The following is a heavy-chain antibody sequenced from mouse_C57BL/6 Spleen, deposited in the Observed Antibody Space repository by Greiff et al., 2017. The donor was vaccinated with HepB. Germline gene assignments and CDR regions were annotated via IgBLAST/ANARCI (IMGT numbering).Heavy chain of an antibody. Sequence: EVKLVESEGGLVQPGSSMKLSCTASGFTFSDYYMAWVRQVPEKGLEWVANINYDGSSTYYLDSLKSRFIISRDNAKNILYLQMSSLKSEDTATYYCARDRYGSSYPYYAMDYWGQGTSVTVSS. D-gene: IGHD1-1*01. J-gene: IGHJ4*01. CDR3: ARDRYGSSYPYYAMDY. V-gene: IGHV5-16*01. CDR1: GFTFSDYY. CDR2: INYDGSST.